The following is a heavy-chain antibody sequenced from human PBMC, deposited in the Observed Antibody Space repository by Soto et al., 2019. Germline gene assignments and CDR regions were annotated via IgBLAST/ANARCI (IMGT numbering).Heavy chain of an antibody. CDR1: GGSIRSGGYS. D-gene: IGHD1-1*01. CDR2: IYHSGST. CDR3: ARGGTDAFDI. V-gene: IGHV4-30-2*01. Sequence: SETLSLTCAVSGGSIRSGGYSWSWIRQPPGKGLEWIGYIYHSGSTYYNPSLKSRVTISVDRSKNQFSLKLSSVTAADTAVYYCARGGTDAFDIWGQGTMVTVSS. J-gene: IGHJ3*02.